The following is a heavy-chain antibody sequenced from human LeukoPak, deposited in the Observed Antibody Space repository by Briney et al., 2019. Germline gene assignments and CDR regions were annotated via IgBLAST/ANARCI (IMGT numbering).Heavy chain of an antibody. CDR2: INSDGSST. CDR1: GFTFSSYW. CDR3: ARDHTIFGVALRY. V-gene: IGHV3-74*01. J-gene: IGHJ4*02. D-gene: IGHD3-3*01. Sequence: PGGSLRLSCAASGFTFSSYWMHWVRQAPGKGLVWVSRINSDGSSTSYADSVKGRFTISRDNAKNTLYPQMNSLRAEDTAVYYCARDHTIFGVALRYWGQGTLVTVSS.